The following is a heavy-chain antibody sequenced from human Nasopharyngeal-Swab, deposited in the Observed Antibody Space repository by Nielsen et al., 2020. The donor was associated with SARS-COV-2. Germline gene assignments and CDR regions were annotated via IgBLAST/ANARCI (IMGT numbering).Heavy chain of an antibody. V-gene: IGHV3-11*06. CDR1: GFTFSDYY. D-gene: IGHD2-15*01. CDR3: ARYSTYCSGGTCYNPLHY. CDR2: ISSGSSYT. Sequence: GESLKISSAASGFTFSDYYMTWIRQAPGKGLDWVSYISSGSSYTNYADSVRGRFTISRDNAKNSLYLQMNSLRAEDTAIYYCARYSTYCSGGTCYNPLHYWGQGTLVTVSS. J-gene: IGHJ4*02.